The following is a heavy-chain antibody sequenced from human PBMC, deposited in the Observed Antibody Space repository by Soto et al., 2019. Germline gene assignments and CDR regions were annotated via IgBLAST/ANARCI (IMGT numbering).Heavy chain of an antibody. V-gene: IGHV4-31*03. CDR1: VASISSGGYY. CDR3: ARESKYDTSGYPPWFAP. J-gene: IGHJ5*02. CDR2: IYYSGST. Sequence: QVQLQESGPGLVKPSQTLSLTCTVSVASISSGGYYWSWLRQHPGEGLEWIGYIYYSGSTSYNPSLKSRVTISVDTSKNQFSLKLSSVTAADTAVYYCARESKYDTSGYPPWFAPWGQGTLVTVSS. D-gene: IGHD3-22*01.